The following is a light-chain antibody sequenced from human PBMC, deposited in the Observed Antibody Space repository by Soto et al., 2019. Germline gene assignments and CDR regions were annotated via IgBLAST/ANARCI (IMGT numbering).Light chain of an antibody. CDR2: AAS. Sequence: DIQITQSPSSVSASVGDRVIITCRASQTISSHLNWYQQKPGKAPNLLVYAASSLQSGVPSRFTGSGSGTDFTLTISSLQPEDFATYFCQQSYTTPITFGQGTRLEI. CDR1: QTISSH. CDR3: QQSYTTPIT. J-gene: IGKJ5*01. V-gene: IGKV1-39*01.